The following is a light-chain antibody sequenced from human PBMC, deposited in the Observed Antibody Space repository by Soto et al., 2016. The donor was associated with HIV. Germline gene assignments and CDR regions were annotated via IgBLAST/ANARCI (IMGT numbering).Light chain of an antibody. J-gene: IGLJ3*02. Sequence: SYVLTQPPSVSVAPGMTARITCEGNDIGKKSVHWGQQKPGQAPVLVVYDDTRRRSGIPERFSGSNSGNTATLTISRVEAGDEADYYCQVWDSNSDHWVFGGGTTLTVL. CDR1: DIGKKS. CDR2: DDT. V-gene: IGLV3-21*03. CDR3: QVWDSNSDHWV.